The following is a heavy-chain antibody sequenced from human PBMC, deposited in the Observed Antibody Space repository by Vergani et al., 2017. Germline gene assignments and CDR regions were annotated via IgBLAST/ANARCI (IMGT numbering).Heavy chain of an antibody. J-gene: IGHJ3*02. D-gene: IGHD1-14*01. Sequence: QEQLVESGGGLVKPGGSLRLSCEASGFTFNACYMSWVRQAPGKGLECVSYISVSGTSIHYADSVKGRFTISRDNAKSSLSLQMHSLTADDTAVYFCARVGTWAFDIWVQGTVVTVSS. V-gene: IGHV3-11*01. CDR2: ISVSGTSI. CDR1: GFTFNACY. CDR3: ARVGTWAFDI.